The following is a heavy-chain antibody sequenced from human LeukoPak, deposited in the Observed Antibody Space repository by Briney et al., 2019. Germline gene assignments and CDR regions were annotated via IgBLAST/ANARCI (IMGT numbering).Heavy chain of an antibody. CDR1: GYTFTSYD. J-gene: IGHJ4*02. Sequence: ASVKVSCKASGYTFTSYDINWVRQATGQGLEWMGWMNPNSGNTGYAQKFQGRVTMTRNTSISTAYMELRSLRSDDTAVYYCARALAAGPKYYFDYWGQGTLVTVSS. D-gene: IGHD6-13*01. V-gene: IGHV1-8*01. CDR2: MNPNSGNT. CDR3: ARALAAGPKYYFDY.